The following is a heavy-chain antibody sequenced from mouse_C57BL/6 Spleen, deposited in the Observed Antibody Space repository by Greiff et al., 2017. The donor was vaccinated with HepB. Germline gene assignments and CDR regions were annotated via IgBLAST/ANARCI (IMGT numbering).Heavy chain of an antibody. V-gene: IGHV3-6*01. CDR2: ISYDGSN. Sequence: VQLKESGPGLVKPSQSLSLTCSVTGYSITSGYYWNWIRQFPGNKLEWMGYISYDGSNNYNPSLKNRISITRDTSKNQFFLKLNSVTTEDTATYYCARGVAMDYWGQGTSVTVSS. J-gene: IGHJ4*01. CDR3: ARGVAMDY. CDR1: GYSITSGYY.